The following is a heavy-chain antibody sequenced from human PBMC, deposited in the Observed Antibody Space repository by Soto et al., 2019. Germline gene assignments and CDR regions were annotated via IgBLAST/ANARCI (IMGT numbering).Heavy chain of an antibody. V-gene: IGHV3-30*18. CDR3: AKDAETAEAGTTCYFDY. J-gene: IGHJ4*02. Sequence: QVQLVESGGGVVQPGRSLRLSCAASGFTFSSYGMHWVRQAPGKGLEWVAVISYDGSNKYYADSVKGRFTISRDNSKNTLYLQMNSLRAEDTAVYYCAKDAETAEAGTTCYFDYWGQGTLVTVSS. CDR1: GFTFSSYG. CDR2: ISYDGSNK. D-gene: IGHD6-13*01.